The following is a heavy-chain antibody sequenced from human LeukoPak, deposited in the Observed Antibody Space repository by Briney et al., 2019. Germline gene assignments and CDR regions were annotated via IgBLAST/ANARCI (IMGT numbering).Heavy chain of an antibody. Sequence: ASVKVSCKASGGTFSSYAISWVRQSPGQGLEWMGRIIPILGIANYAQKFQGRVTITADQSTSTAYMELSSLRSEDTAVYYCASVPYSSSWQNAFDIWGQGTMVTVSS. J-gene: IGHJ3*02. CDR2: IIPILGIA. CDR1: GGTFSSYA. V-gene: IGHV1-69*04. D-gene: IGHD6-13*01. CDR3: ASVPYSSSWQNAFDI.